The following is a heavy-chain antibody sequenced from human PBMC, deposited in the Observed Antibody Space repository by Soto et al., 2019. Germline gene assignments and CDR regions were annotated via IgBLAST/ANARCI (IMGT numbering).Heavy chain of an antibody. D-gene: IGHD3-10*01. CDR2: ISASGGST. V-gene: IGHV3-23*01. Sequence: GGSLRLSCAASGFTFSSYAINWVRQAPGKGLEWVSSISASGGSTYFADSVKGRFTISRDNSKNTLFLQMNSLRAEDTAVYYCAKGGFEETIGGPPDYWGQGTLVTVSS. CDR3: AKGGFEETIGGPPDY. J-gene: IGHJ4*02. CDR1: GFTFSSYA.